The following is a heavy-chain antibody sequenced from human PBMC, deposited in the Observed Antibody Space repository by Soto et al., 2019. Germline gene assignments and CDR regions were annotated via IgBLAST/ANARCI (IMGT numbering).Heavy chain of an antibody. CDR1: GGTFSSYV. D-gene: IGHD2-8*02. Sequence: QVHLEQSGAEVKKPGSSVKVSCKFSGGTFSSYVIIWVRQAPGQGLEWMGGIITVSGTANYAQKFHCRVTISADAATNTAYLELSTVRFDDTAVYYCATVDRSVALVGWFDPWGQGTLVTVSS. CDR2: IITVSGTA. J-gene: IGHJ5*02. CDR3: ATVDRSVALVGWFDP. V-gene: IGHV1-69*01.